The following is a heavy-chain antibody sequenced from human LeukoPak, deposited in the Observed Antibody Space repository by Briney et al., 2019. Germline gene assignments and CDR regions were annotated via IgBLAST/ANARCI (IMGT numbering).Heavy chain of an antibody. CDR1: GYTFTSYD. V-gene: IGHV1-8*01. CDR3: ARIVGATNWFDP. J-gene: IGHJ5*02. Sequence: ASVKVSCKASGYTFTSYDINWVRQATGQGLEWMGWMNPNSGNTGYAQKLQGRVTMTTDTSTSTAYMELRSLRSDDTAVYYCARIVGATNWFDPWGQGTLVTVSS. CDR2: MNPNSGNT. D-gene: IGHD1-26*01.